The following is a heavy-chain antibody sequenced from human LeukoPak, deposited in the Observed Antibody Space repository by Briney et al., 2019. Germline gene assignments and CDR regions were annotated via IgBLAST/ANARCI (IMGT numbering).Heavy chain of an antibody. CDR2: IKQDGGET. CDR3: AREDIAVAGTYFDP. CDR1: GLTFSRDW. Sequence: PGGSLRLSCEGFGLTFSRDWMSWVRQAPGKGLEWVANIKQDGGETYYGDSVKGRFTISRDNAKNSLYLQMNSLRAEDTAVYYCAREDIAVAGTYFDPWGQGTLVTVSS. V-gene: IGHV3-7*01. D-gene: IGHD6-19*01. J-gene: IGHJ5*02.